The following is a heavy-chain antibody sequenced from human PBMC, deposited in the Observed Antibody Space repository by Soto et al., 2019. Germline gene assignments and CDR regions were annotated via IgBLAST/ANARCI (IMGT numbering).Heavy chain of an antibody. V-gene: IGHV5-51*01. Sequence: XESLQGTGKGSGYSFSSHWNTWVRQMPGKGLEWMGIIYPGDSDTRYSPSFKGQVTFSADKSISTAYLQWSSLKASDTAMYYCARLHLNDYGDYAALDSWGQGSLVTVSS. CDR2: IYPGDSDT. J-gene: IGHJ4*02. D-gene: IGHD4-17*01. CDR3: ARLHLNDYGDYAALDS. CDR1: GYSFSSHW.